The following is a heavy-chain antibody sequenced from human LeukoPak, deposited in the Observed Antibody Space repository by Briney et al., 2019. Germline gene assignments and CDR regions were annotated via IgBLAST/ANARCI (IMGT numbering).Heavy chain of an antibody. Sequence: GGSLRLSCAASGFTFSSYAMTWVRQAPGKGLEWVSSISLNGANTYYTNSVKGRFAISRDNSKNTLYLQMNSLRAEDAAVYYCATAMRLLGVCWGQGSLVTVSS. CDR1: GFTFSSYA. D-gene: IGHD1-26*01. CDR3: ATAMRLLGVC. V-gene: IGHV3-23*01. CDR2: ISLNGANT. J-gene: IGHJ4*02.